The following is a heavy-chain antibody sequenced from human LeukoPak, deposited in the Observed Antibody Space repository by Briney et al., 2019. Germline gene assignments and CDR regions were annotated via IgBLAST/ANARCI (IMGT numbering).Heavy chain of an antibody. V-gene: IGHV1-2*02. CDR2: INPNSGGT. Sequence: ASVKVSCKASGYTFTGYYMHWVRQAPGQGLEWMGWINPNSGGTNYAQKFQGRVTMTRDTSISTAYMELSRLRSDDTAVYYCARGSHKVVPAAIMVGPGHYYYYYMDVWGKGTTVTVSS. D-gene: IGHD2-2*02. J-gene: IGHJ6*03. CDR1: GYTFTGYY. CDR3: ARGSHKVVPAAIMVGPGHYYYYYMDV.